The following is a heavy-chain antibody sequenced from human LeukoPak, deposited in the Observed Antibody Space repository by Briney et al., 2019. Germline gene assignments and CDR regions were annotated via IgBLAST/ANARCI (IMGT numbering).Heavy chain of an antibody. CDR3: ARETPRLLLWFGELTSPWFDP. V-gene: IGHV4-39*07. CDR1: GGSMYSSTYY. Sequence: SETLSLTCSVSGGSMYSSTYYWGWIRQPPGKGLGWIGTIYYSGSTYYNPSLKSRVTISVDTSKNQFSLKLNSGTAADTAVYYCARETPRLLLWFGELTSPWFDPWGQGTLVTVSS. D-gene: IGHD3-10*01. J-gene: IGHJ5*02. CDR2: IYYSGST.